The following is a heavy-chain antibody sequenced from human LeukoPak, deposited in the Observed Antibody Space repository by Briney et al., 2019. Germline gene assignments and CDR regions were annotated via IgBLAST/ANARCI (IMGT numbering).Heavy chain of an antibody. J-gene: IGHJ4*02. Sequence: PGGSLRLSCAASGFSFGTYGMSWVRQAPGKGLEWVSAISGSGGSTYYADSVKGRFTISRDNSKNTLYLQMNSLRAEDTAVYYCAKGFGIFPYYFDYWGQGTLVTVSS. D-gene: IGHD3-10*01. CDR3: AKGFGIFPYYFDY. CDR2: ISGSGGST. CDR1: GFSFGTYG. V-gene: IGHV3-23*01.